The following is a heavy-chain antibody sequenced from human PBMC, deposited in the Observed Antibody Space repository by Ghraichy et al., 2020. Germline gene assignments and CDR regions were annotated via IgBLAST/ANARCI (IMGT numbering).Heavy chain of an antibody. CDR3: ARASSSSFDY. J-gene: IGHJ4*02. Sequence: CAASGFTFSSYWMHWVRQAPGKGLVWVSRINSDGSSTSYADSVKGRFTISRDNAKNSLFLQMNSLRPEDTAVYYCARASSSSFDYWGQGTLVTVSS. D-gene: IGHD6-6*01. V-gene: IGHV3-74*01. CDR1: GFTFSSYW. CDR2: INSDGSST.